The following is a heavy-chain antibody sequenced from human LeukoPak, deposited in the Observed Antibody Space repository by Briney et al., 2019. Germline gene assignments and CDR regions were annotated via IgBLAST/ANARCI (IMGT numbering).Heavy chain of an antibody. CDR2: IGTAGDT. J-gene: IGHJ4*02. Sequence: PGGSLRLSCAASGFTFSSYDMHWVRQATGKGLEWVSAIGTAGDTYYPGSVKGRFTISRENAKNSLYLQMNSLRAGDMAVYYCARVRDSIFGVVSHEINYWGQGTLVTVSS. CDR1: GFTFSSYD. CDR3: ARVRDSIFGVVSHEINY. V-gene: IGHV3-13*01. D-gene: IGHD3-3*02.